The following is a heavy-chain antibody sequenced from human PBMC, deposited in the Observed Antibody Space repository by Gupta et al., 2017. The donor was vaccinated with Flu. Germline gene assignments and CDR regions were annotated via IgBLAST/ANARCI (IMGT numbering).Heavy chain of an antibody. V-gene: IGHV4-39*01. J-gene: IGHJ5*02. CDR2: IFYGGST. D-gene: IGHD2-2*01. CDR3: ARGGYCSRTTGHLGWFDP. CDR1: GGSISSSTYY. Sequence: QLQLQESGPGLVKPSETLSLTCTVSGGSISSSTYYWGWIRQPPGKGLEWIGSIFYGGSTYYTTSLKRRVTISVDTSKNQFSRKLSSVTATETAMYVCARGGYCSRTTGHLGWFDPGGQGSLVTVYS.